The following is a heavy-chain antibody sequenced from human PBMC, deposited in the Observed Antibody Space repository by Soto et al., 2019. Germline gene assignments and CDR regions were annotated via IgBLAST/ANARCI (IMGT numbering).Heavy chain of an antibody. V-gene: IGHV1-18*01. D-gene: IGHD3-3*01. CDR3: ATLHYDFWSGYPDPNYYMDV. CDR2: ISAYNGNT. CDR1: GYTFTSYG. Sequence: ASVKVSCKASGYTFTSYGSSWVRQAPGQGLEWMGWISAYNGNTNYAQKLQGRVTMTTDTSTSTAYMELRSLRSDDTAVYYCATLHYDFWSGYPDPNYYMDVWGKGTTVTVSS. J-gene: IGHJ6*03.